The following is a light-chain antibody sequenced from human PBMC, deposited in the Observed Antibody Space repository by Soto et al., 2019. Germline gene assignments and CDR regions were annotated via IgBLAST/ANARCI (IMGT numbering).Light chain of an antibody. CDR3: SSFTGPTTLDV. CDR1: SSDVGAYKY. CDR2: GVS. Sequence: QSALTQPASVSGSPGQSVTISCTGTSSDVGAYKYVSWYQKHPGKAPKLMIYGVSNRPSGVSNRFSGSKSGNTAFLTISVLQPEDEADYYCSSFTGPTTLDVFGTGTKLT. J-gene: IGLJ1*01. V-gene: IGLV2-14*03.